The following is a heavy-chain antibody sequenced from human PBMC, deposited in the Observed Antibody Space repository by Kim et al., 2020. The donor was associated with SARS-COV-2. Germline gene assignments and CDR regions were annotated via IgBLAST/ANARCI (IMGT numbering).Heavy chain of an antibody. CDR3: ARGRGRGSYCDY. D-gene: IGHD3-16*01. Sequence: SYNPSLQSRVTISVDTAKNQFALELSAGPAADTAVYYCARGRGRGSYCDYWGQGTLVTVSS. V-gene: IGHV4-34*01. J-gene: IGHJ4*02.